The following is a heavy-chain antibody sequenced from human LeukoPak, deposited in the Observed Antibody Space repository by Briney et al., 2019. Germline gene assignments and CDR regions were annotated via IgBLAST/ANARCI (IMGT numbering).Heavy chain of an antibody. V-gene: IGHV3-7*05. CDR2: IKQDGGEK. Sequence: GGSLRLSCAASEFTFSSYGMSWVRQAPGKGLEWVATIKQDGGEKYYVDSVKGRFTISRDNAKNSLYLQMNSLRAEDTAVYYCARADGDGGYYYYYSMDVWGKGTTVTVSS. CDR1: EFTFSSYG. D-gene: IGHD4-17*01. CDR3: ARADGDGGYYYYYSMDV. J-gene: IGHJ6*04.